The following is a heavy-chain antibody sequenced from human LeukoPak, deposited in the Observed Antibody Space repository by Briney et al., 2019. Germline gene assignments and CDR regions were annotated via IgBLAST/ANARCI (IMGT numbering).Heavy chain of an antibody. CDR2: INHSGST. CDR3: AREWYQLLSNWFDP. CDR1: GGSFSGYY. V-gene: IGHV4-34*01. Sequence: PSETLSLTCAVYGGSFSGYYWSWIRQPPGKGLEWIGEINHSGSTNYNPSLRSRVTISVDTSKNQFSLKLTSVTAADTAVYYCAREWYQLLSNWFDPWGQGTLVTVSS. J-gene: IGHJ5*02. D-gene: IGHD2-2*01.